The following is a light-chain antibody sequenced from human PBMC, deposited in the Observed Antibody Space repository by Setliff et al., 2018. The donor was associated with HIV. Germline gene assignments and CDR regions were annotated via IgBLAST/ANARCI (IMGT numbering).Light chain of an antibody. CDR1: GSDVGGYNY. V-gene: IGLV2-14*01. Sequence: QSVLTQPTSVSGSPGQSITISCTGTGSDVGGYNYVSWYQHRPGKAPKVVIYEVSNRPSGVSNRFSGSKSGNTASLTISGLQAEEEADYYCSSYTSSGTPVFGGGTKVTVL. CDR3: SSYTSSGTPV. J-gene: IGLJ3*02. CDR2: EVS.